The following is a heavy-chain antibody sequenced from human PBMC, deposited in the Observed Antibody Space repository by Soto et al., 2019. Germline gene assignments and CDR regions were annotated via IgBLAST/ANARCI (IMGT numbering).Heavy chain of an antibody. V-gene: IGHV3-49*03. Sequence: PGGSLRLSCTASGFTFGYYAMSWFRQAPGKGLEWVGFIRSKAYGGTTEYAASVKGRFTISRDDSKSIAYLQMNSLKTEDTAVYYCSVVPVPTTPVTSWYFGMDVWGEGTTVTVSS. J-gene: IGHJ6*04. D-gene: IGHD2-2*01. CDR1: GFTFGYYA. CDR2: IRSKAYGGTT. CDR3: SVVPVPTTPVTSWYFGMDV.